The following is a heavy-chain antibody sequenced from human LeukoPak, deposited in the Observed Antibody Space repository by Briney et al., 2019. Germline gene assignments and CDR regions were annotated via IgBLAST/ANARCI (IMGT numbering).Heavy chain of an antibody. CDR3: ARGRYGVTMIVVVPRYYFDY. V-gene: IGHV4-34*01. CDR1: GGSFSGYY. J-gene: IGHJ4*02. Sequence: SETLSLTCAVYGGSFSGYYWSWIRQPPGKGLEWIGGINHSGSTNYNPSLKSRVTISVDTSKNQFSLKLSSVTAADTAVYYCARGRYGVTMIVVVPRYYFDYWGQGTLVTVSS. D-gene: IGHD3-22*01. CDR2: INHSGST.